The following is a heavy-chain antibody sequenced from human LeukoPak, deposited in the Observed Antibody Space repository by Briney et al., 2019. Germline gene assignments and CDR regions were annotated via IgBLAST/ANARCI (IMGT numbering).Heavy chain of an antibody. J-gene: IGHJ3*02. Sequence: SETLSLTCTVSGGSISSGDYYWSWIPQPPGKGLEWIGYIYYSGSTYYNPSLKSRVTITVDTSKNQFSLKLSSVTAADTAVYYCAFALYGSGSPPAVDIWGQGTMVTVSS. D-gene: IGHD3-10*01. CDR1: GGSISSGDYY. CDR3: AFALYGSGSPPAVDI. CDR2: IYYSGST. V-gene: IGHV4-30-4*01.